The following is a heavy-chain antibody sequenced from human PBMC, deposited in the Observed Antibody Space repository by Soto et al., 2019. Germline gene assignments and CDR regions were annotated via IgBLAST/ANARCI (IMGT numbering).Heavy chain of an antibody. Sequence: QLQLQESGPGLVKPSETLSLTCTVSGGSISSSSYYWGWIRQPPGKGLEWIGSIYYSGSTYYNPSLKSRVTISVDTSKNQFSLKLSSVTAADTAVYYCARRKGYGDDDAFDIWGQGTMVTVSS. J-gene: IGHJ3*02. CDR1: GGSISSSSYY. CDR3: ARRKGYGDDDAFDI. CDR2: IYYSGST. D-gene: IGHD4-17*01. V-gene: IGHV4-39*01.